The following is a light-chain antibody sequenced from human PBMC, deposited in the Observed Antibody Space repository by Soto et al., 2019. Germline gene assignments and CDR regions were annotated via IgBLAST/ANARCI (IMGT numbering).Light chain of an antibody. J-gene: IGKJ4*01. CDR3: HQYAVSPLT. Sequence: EIVMTQSPATLSLSPGERAIVSCRASQSVGRNYLAWFQHKPDQAPRLLIYDASNRATGVPDRFSGSGSGTDFTLSVTRLEPEDFAVYYCHQYAVSPLTFGGGTKVDIK. CDR2: DAS. V-gene: IGKV3-20*01. CDR1: QSVGRNY.